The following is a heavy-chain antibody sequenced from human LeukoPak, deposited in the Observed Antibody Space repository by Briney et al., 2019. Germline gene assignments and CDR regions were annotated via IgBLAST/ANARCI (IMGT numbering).Heavy chain of an antibody. J-gene: IGHJ3*02. CDR3: ARGDVDTTMVDAFDI. D-gene: IGHD5-18*01. V-gene: IGHV1-2*02. CDR1: GYTFTGYY. Sequence: ASVKVSCKASGYTFTGYYIHWVRQAPGQGLEWMGWINPNSGGTNYAQKFQGRVTMTRDTSISTAYMELSRLRSGDTAVYYCARGDVDTTMVDAFDIWGQGTMVTVSS. CDR2: INPNSGGT.